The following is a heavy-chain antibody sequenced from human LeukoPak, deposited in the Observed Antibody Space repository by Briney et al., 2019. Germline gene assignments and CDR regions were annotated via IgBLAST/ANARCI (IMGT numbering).Heavy chain of an antibody. D-gene: IGHD3-10*01. V-gene: IGHV4-39*07. CDR1: GGSISSSNDY. CDR3: ARVVSMVRGAYYYYYYYMDV. J-gene: IGHJ6*03. CDR2: INHSGST. Sequence: SETLSLTCTVSGGSISSSNDYWGWIRQPPGKGLEWIGEINHSGSTNYNPSLKSRVTISVDTSKNQFSLKLSSVTAADTAVYYCARVVSMVRGAYYYYYYYMDVWGKGTTVTVSS.